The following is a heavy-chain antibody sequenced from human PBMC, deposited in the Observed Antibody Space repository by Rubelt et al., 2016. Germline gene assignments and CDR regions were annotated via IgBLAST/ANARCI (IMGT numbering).Heavy chain of an antibody. CDR1: GLTVRSNH. V-gene: IGHV3-74*01. Sequence: PGGSLRLSCGASGLTVRSNHMSWVRQAPGKGLVWVSRISSDGRSTSYADSVKGRFTISRDNTKNSLYLQMNSLRADDTAVYYCTRDRFSSGPGVDWGQGTLVTVSS. D-gene: IGHD3-22*01. CDR2: ISSDGRST. CDR3: TRDRFSSGPGVD. J-gene: IGHJ4*02.